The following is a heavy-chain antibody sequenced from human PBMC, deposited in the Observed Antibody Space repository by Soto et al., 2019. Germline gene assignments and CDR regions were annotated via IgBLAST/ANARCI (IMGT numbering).Heavy chain of an antibody. CDR1: GFTFSSYA. CDR2: ISGSGGST. Sequence: EVQLLESGGGLVQPGGSLRLSCAASGFTFSSYAMSWVRQAPGKGLEWVSAISGSGGSTYYADSVKGRFNISIDNSKNTLYLQMNSLRAEDTAVYYCAKDLTYYDFWSGYLNFDYWGQGTLVTVSS. CDR3: AKDLTYYDFWSGYLNFDY. V-gene: IGHV3-23*01. J-gene: IGHJ4*02. D-gene: IGHD3-3*01.